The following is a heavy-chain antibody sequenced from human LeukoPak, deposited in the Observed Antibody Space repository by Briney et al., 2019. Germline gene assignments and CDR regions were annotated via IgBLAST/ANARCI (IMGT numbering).Heavy chain of an antibody. CDR1: GYTFTGYY. D-gene: IGHD6-6*01. V-gene: IGHV1-2*06. Sequence: GASVKVSCKASGYTFTGYYMHWVRQAPGQGLEWMGRINPNSGGTNYAQKFQGRVTMTRDTSISTAYMELSRLRSDDTAVYYCARDLRRDTRLVQLRIGRGDYWGQGTLVTVSS. CDR2: INPNSGGT. CDR3: ARDLRRDTRLVQLRIGRGDY. J-gene: IGHJ4*02.